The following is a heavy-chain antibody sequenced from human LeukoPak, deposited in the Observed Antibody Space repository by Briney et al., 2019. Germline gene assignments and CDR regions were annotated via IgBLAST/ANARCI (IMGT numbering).Heavy chain of an antibody. V-gene: IGHV5-51*01. Sequence: GESLKISCKGSGYSFTSYWIGWVRQMPGKGLEWMGIIYPGDSDTRYSPSFQGQVTISADKSISTAYLQWSSLKASDTAMYYCATLNYDSSEGRPGGAFDIWGQGTMVTVSS. J-gene: IGHJ3*02. CDR3: ATLNYDSSEGRPGGAFDI. CDR1: GYSFTSYW. CDR2: IYPGDSDT. D-gene: IGHD3-22*01.